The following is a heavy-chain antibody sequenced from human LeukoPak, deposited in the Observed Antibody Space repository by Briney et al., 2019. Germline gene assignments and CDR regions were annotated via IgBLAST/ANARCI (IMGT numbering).Heavy chain of an antibody. CDR1: GFTFSSYR. D-gene: IGHD5-12*01. Sequence: GGSLRLSCAASGFTFSSYRMSWVRQAPGKGLEWVSAISGSGGSTYYADSVKGRFTISRDNAKNSLYLQMNSLRAEDTAVYYCARSYSGYDFVNGYWGQGILVTVSS. J-gene: IGHJ4*02. CDR2: ISGSGGST. V-gene: IGHV3-23*01. CDR3: ARSYSGYDFVNGY.